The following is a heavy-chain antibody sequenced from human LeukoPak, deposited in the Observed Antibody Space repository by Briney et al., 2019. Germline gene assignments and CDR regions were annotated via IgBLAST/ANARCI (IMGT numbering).Heavy chain of an antibody. J-gene: IGHJ4*02. Sequence: GGSLRLSCAASGFTVSSNYMSWVRQAPGKGLEWVSVIYSCGSTYYADSVKGRFTISRDNAKNSLYLQMNGLRAEDTAVYYCARPTYTSGCDFWGQGTLVIVSS. CDR3: ARPTYTSGCDF. V-gene: IGHV3-66*03. CDR1: GFTVSSNY. CDR2: IYSCGST. D-gene: IGHD6-19*01.